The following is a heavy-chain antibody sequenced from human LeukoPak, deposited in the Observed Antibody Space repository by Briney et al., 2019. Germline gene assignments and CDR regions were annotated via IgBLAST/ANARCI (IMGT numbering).Heavy chain of an antibody. D-gene: IGHD2-2*01. CDR3: ARLHYCSSTSCYFRWFDP. J-gene: IGHJ5*02. CDR1: GGSISSYY. V-gene: IGHV4-4*09. Sequence: PSETLSLTCTVSGGSISSYYWSWIRQPPGKGLEWIGYIYTSGSTNYNPSLKSRVTISVDTSKNQFSLKLSSVTAADTAVYYCARLHYCSSTSCYFRWFDPWGQGTLVTVSS. CDR2: IYTSGST.